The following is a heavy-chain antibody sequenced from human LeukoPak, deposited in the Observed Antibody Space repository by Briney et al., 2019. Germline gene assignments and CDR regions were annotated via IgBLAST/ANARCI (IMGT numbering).Heavy chain of an antibody. CDR1: GVTVNCIF. CDR2: ISSDGIT. J-gene: IGHJ4*02. V-gene: IGHV3-53*01. CDR3: ARGRGGD. D-gene: IGHD2-15*01. Sequence: GGSLRLSCAASGVTVNCIFMGWVRQAPGKGLEWVSLISSDGITYYADSVKGRFTISRDNSKNTLYLQMNSLRAEDTAFYYCARGRGGDWGQGALVTVSS.